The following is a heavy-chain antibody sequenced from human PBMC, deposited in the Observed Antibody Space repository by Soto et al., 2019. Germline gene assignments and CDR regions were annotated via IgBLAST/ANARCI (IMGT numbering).Heavy chain of an antibody. CDR1: GFSLSTSGVG. D-gene: IGHD3-10*01. Sequence: QITLKESGPTLVKPTQTLTLTCTFSGFSLSTSGVGVGWIRQPPGKALEWLALIYWDDDKRYSPYLKSRLTITKDTSKNQVVLTMTNMDPVDTATYYCAHRRSYGSGSYFDYWGQGTLVTVSS. CDR2: IYWDDDK. J-gene: IGHJ4*02. V-gene: IGHV2-5*02. CDR3: AHRRSYGSGSYFDY.